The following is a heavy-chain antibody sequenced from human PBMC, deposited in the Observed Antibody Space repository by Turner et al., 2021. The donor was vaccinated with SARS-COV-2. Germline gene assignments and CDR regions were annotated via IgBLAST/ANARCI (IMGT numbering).Heavy chain of an antibody. CDR3: AGLHVGYYGSGSYYHYGMYV. Sequence: QLQLHDSCPGLLKPSETLSLTGTVSRCSIGSSSYYWGWICQHPGKGLEWIGSIYYSGRTYYNSALKRRVTICVDTSKNQFSRKLSSETAADTAVYYCAGLHVGYYGSGSYYHYGMYVWGQGTTVTVSS. CDR2: IYYSGRT. CDR1: RCSIGSSSYY. D-gene: IGHD3-10*01. V-gene: IGHV4-39*01. J-gene: IGHJ6*02.